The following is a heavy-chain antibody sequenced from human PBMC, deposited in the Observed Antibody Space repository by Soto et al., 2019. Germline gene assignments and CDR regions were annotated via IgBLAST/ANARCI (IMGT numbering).Heavy chain of an antibody. CDR2: IIPIFGTA. CDR1: GGTFSSYA. Sequence: SVKVSCKASGGTFSSYAISWVRQAPGQGLEWMGGIIPIFGTANYAQKFQGRVTITADESTSTAYMELSSLRSEDTAVYYCARDAPADSSGYYYGAFDIWGQGTMVTVSS. V-gene: IGHV1-69*13. D-gene: IGHD3-22*01. J-gene: IGHJ3*02. CDR3: ARDAPADSSGYYYGAFDI.